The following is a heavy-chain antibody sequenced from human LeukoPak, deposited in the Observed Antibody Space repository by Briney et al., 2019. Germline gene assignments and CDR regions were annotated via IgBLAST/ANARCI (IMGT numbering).Heavy chain of an antibody. J-gene: IGHJ4*02. CDR1: GDSVSNGNYY. CDR3: ARSQNYYGSGDY. Sequence: SETLSLTCTVSGDSVSNGNYYWSWLRQPPEKALEWIGYIYYTGNTYYNPSLEGRVTISVDTSKNHFSVKLSSVTAADTAVYYCARSQNYYGSGDYWSQGTLVTVSS. CDR2: IYYTGNT. V-gene: IGHV4-61*03. D-gene: IGHD3-10*01.